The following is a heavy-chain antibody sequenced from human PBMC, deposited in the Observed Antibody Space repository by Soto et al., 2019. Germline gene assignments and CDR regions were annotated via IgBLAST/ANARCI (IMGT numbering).Heavy chain of an antibody. CDR1: GGSISSGDYY. CDR2: IYYSGST. J-gene: IGHJ6*02. D-gene: IGHD2-2*01. V-gene: IGHV4-30-4*01. Sequence: TLSLTCTVSGGSISSGDYYWSWIRQPPGKGLEWIGYIYYSGSTYYNPSLRSRVTISVDTSKNQFSLKLSSVTAADTAVYYCARQDCSSTSCYSYYYYGMDVWGQGTTVTVSS. CDR3: ARQDCSSTSCYSYYYYGMDV.